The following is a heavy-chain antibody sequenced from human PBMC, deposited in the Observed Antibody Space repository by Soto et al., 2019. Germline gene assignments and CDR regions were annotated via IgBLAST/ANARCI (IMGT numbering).Heavy chain of an antibody. CDR3: AIDKAGAGGNGF. Sequence: QVHLQESGPGLIKPSETLSLTCSVSGASVTSDSYHWTWIRQPPGKGLEWIGQTGSTNYNPSLKSRITISVDPSKNQFSLNLDSVTAADTAIYYCAIDKAGAGGNGFWGQGTLVIVSS. D-gene: IGHD6-19*01. CDR1: GASVTSDSYH. CDR2: QTGST. V-gene: IGHV4-61*01. J-gene: IGHJ4*02.